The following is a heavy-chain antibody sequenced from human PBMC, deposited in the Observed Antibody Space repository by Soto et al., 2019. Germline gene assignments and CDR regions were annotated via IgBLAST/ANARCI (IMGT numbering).Heavy chain of an antibody. V-gene: IGHV1-69*01. D-gene: IGHD2-2*01. J-gene: IGHJ5*02. CDR3: ARDRVGRCSSTGCPLGIDP. CDR2: IIPIFGTA. CDR1: GGTFSSYA. Sequence: QVQLVQSGAELKKPGSSVKVSCKASGGTFSSYAISWVRQAPGQGLEWMGGIIPIFGTANYAQKFQGRVTITADESTSTAYMELSSLRSEDTAVYYCARDRVGRCSSTGCPLGIDPWGQGTLVTVS.